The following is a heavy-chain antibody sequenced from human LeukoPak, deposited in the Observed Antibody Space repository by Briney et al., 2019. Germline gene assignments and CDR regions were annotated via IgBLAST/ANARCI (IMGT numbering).Heavy chain of an antibody. V-gene: IGHV1-69*06. CDR2: IIPIFGTA. J-gene: IGHJ4*02. CDR1: GGTFSSYA. Sequence: SVKVSCKASGGTFSSYAISWVRQAPGQGLEWMGGIIPIFGTANYAQKFQGRVTITADKSTSTAYMELSSLRSEDTAVYYCARDGVLGGGVVPVYWGQGPLVTVSS. CDR3: ARDGVLGGGVVPVY. D-gene: IGHD2-2*01.